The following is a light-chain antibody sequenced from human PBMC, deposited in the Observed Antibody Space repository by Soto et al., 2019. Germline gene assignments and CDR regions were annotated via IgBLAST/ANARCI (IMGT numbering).Light chain of an antibody. CDR3: SSYAGSNNLRV. CDR1: SSNVGGYNY. J-gene: IGLJ1*01. CDR2: DVS. V-gene: IGLV2-8*01. Sequence: QSALTQPPSASGSPGPSVTISCTGTSSNVGGYNYVSWYQQHPGKAPQLMIYDVSKRPSGVPDRFSGSKSGNTASLTVSGLQPEDEADYYCSSYAGSNNLRVFGTGTKLTVL.